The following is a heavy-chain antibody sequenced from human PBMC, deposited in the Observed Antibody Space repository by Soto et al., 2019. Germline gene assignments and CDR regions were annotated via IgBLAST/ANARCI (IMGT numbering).Heavy chain of an antibody. D-gene: IGHD3-22*01. V-gene: IGHV4-4*02. Sequence: XXTLSXXXGVPGDSITSTNFWSWVRHPLGKGLEWIGEIYHSGGTNSNPSLKSRVTMSVDKSKNQFSLRLSSVTAADTALYYCARVSKDASGYYYGAFDIWGQGTMVT. CDR3: ARVSKDASGYYYGAFDI. J-gene: IGHJ3*02. CDR1: GDSITSTNF. CDR2: IYHSGGT.